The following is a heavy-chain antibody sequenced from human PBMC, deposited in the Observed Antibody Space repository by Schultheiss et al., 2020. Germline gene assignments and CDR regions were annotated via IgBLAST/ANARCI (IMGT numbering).Heavy chain of an antibody. CDR3: ARGRRLELLSSYYYYMDV. Sequence: ASVKVSCKVSGYALAELSIHWVRLAPGKGLEWLGGFDPEHDKTTYAQKFQGRVTMTEDTSTSTAYMELSRLRSDDTAVYYCARGRRLELLSSYYYYMDVWGKGTTVTVS. CDR1: GYALAELS. J-gene: IGHJ6*03. V-gene: IGHV1-24*01. D-gene: IGHD1-7*01. CDR2: FDPEHDKT.